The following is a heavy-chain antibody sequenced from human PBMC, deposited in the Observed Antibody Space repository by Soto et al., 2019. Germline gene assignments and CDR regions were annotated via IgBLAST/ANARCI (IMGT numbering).Heavy chain of an antibody. CDR3: ASGIQLWGFGMDV. D-gene: IGHD5-18*01. J-gene: IGHJ6*02. Sequence: PSVKVSCKASGYTFTSYGISWGRQAPGQGLEWMGWISAYNGNTNYAQKLQGRVTMTTDTSTSTAYMELRSLRSDDTAVYYCASGIQLWGFGMDVWGQGTTVTVSS. CDR2: ISAYNGNT. V-gene: IGHV1-18*04. CDR1: GYTFTSYG.